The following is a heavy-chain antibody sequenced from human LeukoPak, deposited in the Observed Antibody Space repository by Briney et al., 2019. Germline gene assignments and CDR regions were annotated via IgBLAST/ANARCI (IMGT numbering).Heavy chain of an antibody. J-gene: IGHJ4*02. CDR3: ARPSLQLGFDY. Sequence: SETLSLTCTVSGGSISSYYWSWIRQPPGKGLEWIGYIYYSGSTNYNPSLKSRVTISVDTTKNQFSLKLSSVTAADTAVYYCARPSLQLGFDYWGQGTLVTVSS. CDR2: IYYSGST. CDR1: GGSISSYY. V-gene: IGHV4-59*08. D-gene: IGHD1-1*01.